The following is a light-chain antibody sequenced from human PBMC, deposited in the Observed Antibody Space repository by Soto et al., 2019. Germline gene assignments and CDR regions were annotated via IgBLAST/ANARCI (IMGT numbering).Light chain of an antibody. J-gene: IGKJ1*01. V-gene: IGKV3-11*01. Sequence: ESVFTQAPATLSFSPGERATLFCRASQSVSSYVAWYQQKPGQAPRLLIYDASNRATGIPARFSGSGSGTDFTLTISSLEPEDFAVYYCQQRSNWTFGQGTKVDIK. CDR1: QSVSSY. CDR2: DAS. CDR3: QQRSNWT.